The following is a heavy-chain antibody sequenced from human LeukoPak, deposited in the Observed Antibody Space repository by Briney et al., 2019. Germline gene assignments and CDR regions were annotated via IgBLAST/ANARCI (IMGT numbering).Heavy chain of an antibody. J-gene: IGHJ4*02. V-gene: IGHV4-59*01. CDR1: GASMNDYY. CDR3: ACYSVLGRTFDC. Sequence: SETLSLTCAVSGASMNDYYWSWIRQTPGKGLEWIGHVHHSFSSNFSPSLKSRVTMSMDTSKSQFSLRVTSVTAVDTAVYYCACYSVLGRTFDCWGQGTQVTVSS. D-gene: IGHD4-11*01. CDR2: VHHSFSS.